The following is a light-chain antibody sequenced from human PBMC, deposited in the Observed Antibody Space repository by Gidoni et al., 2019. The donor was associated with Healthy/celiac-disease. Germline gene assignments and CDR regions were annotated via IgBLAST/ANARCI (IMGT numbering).Light chain of an antibody. CDR2: GAS. V-gene: IGKV3-20*01. Sequence: EIVLTQSPGTLSLSPGERATLSCRASQSVSSSYLDWYQQKPGQAPRLLIYGASSRATGIPDRFSGSGSGTDFTLTISRLEPEDFAVYYCQQYGSSPRYTFXQXTKLEIK. CDR1: QSVSSSY. CDR3: QQYGSSPRYT. J-gene: IGKJ2*01.